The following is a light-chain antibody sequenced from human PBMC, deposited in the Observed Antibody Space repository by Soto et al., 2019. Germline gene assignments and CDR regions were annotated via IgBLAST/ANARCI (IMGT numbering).Light chain of an antibody. CDR1: SSDVGGYNF. CDR3: KSYTSSSTLV. J-gene: IGLJ2*01. Sequence: QSVLTPPASVSGSPGQSITISCTGTSSDVGGYNFVSWYQQHPGKAPKLIIYEVTNRPSGVSNRFSGSKSGNTASLIISGLQAEDEADYYCKSYTSSSTLVFGGGTKLTVL. CDR2: EVT. V-gene: IGLV2-14*01.